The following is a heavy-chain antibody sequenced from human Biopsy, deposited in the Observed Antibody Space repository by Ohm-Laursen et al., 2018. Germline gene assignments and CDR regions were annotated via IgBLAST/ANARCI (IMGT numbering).Heavy chain of an antibody. CDR2: INCKTGAA. J-gene: IGHJ4*02. CDR1: SYTFTDYN. D-gene: IGHD2-8*01. CDR3: ARDPLNGHKHFDY. V-gene: IGHV1-2*02. Sequence: GSSVKVSCKASSYTFTDYNIHWMRQAPGQGLEWLGYINCKTGAANYAQKFQGTVTMTRDTSISTAYLALGSLRSADTAIYYCARDPLNGHKHFDYWGQGSLVIVSS.